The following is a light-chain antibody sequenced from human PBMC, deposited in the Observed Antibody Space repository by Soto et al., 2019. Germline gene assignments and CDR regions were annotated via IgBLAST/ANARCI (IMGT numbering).Light chain of an antibody. Sequence: EILMTQSPATLSVSPGERATLSCRASQSVSSDLAWYQQKPGQAPRLLIYGASTRATGIAGRFSGSGSGTEFTLTISSLQSEDFAVYYCQQYNNWPPWTFGQGTRVEIK. V-gene: IGKV3-15*01. CDR1: QSVSSD. J-gene: IGKJ1*01. CDR3: QQYNNWPPWT. CDR2: GAS.